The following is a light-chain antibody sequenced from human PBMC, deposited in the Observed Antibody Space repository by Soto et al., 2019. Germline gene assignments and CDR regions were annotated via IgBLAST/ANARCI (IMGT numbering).Light chain of an antibody. J-gene: IGLJ2*01. CDR1: SSDIGGYNY. V-gene: IGLV2-14*03. CDR2: DVT. CDR3: TSYTSSDSYVL. Sequence: QSVLTQPASVSGSPGQSITISCTGTSSDIGGYNYVSWYQQHRDRAPQLIIYDVTNRPSGVSNRFSGSKSGNTASLTISGLQAEDEADYYCTSYTSSDSYVLFGGGTKLTVL.